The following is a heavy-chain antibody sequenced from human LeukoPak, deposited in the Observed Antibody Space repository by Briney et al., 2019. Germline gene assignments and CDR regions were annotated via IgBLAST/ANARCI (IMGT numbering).Heavy chain of an antibody. V-gene: IGHV3-74*01. Sequence: PGESLRLSCAASVVTFSNSWMQCVRQVLGKGLVWVSRINTDGTSTSYADSVRGRFIISRDNAKNTLYLQMNSLRAEDTAVYYCARPQQGGTTRSHGLDVWGQGTTVTVSS. J-gene: IGHJ6*02. D-gene: IGHD2-2*01. CDR3: ARPQQGGTTRSHGLDV. CDR1: VVTFSNSW. CDR2: INTDGTST.